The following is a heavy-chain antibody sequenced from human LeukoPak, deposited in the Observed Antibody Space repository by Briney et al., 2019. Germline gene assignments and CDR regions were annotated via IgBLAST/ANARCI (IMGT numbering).Heavy chain of an antibody. CDR1: GYSFANYG. D-gene: IGHD3-3*01. CDR3: AREGRVLIPPHEYYGMDV. Sequence: ASVKVSCKASGYSFANYGISWVRQAPGQGLEWLAWISAYNRDTNFGQKFQDRVTLTTDRSTSTAYMELRSLRSDDTAVYYCAREGRVLIPPHEYYGMDVWGQGTTVIVSS. CDR2: ISAYNRDT. V-gene: IGHV1-18*01. J-gene: IGHJ6*02.